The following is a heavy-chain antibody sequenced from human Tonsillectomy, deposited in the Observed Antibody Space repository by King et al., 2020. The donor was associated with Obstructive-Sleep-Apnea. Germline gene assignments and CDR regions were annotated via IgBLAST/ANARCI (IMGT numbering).Heavy chain of an antibody. Sequence: VQLQQWGSGLLKPSETLSLTCAVFGWAFSDYYWSWIRQPPGKGLEWIGEINHSGSTNYNPSLKSRVTISVDTSKNQFSLKLNSVTAADTAVHYCARGSGAAAVNWFDPWGQGTLVTVSS. CDR2: INHSGST. D-gene: IGHD6-13*01. CDR1: GWAFSDYY. V-gene: IGHV4-34*01. CDR3: ARGSGAAAVNWFDP. J-gene: IGHJ5*02.